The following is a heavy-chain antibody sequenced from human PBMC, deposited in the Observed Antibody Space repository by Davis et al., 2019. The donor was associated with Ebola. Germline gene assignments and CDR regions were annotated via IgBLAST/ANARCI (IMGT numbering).Heavy chain of an antibody. Sequence: AASVKVSCKASGYTFTTYDIDWVRQATGQGLEWMGWMNPKTANTGYAQKFQGRVTMTRDTSITTAYMELSSLTSEDTAVYYCVRYPPSNWNEFDYWGQGTLVTVSS. CDR1: GYTFTTYD. CDR2: MNPKTANT. D-gene: IGHD1-20*01. V-gene: IGHV1-8*01. CDR3: VRYPPSNWNEFDY. J-gene: IGHJ4*02.